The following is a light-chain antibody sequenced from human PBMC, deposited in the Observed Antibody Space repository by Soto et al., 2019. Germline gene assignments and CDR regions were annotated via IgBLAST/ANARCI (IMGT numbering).Light chain of an antibody. CDR3: QQSYSTPDT. J-gene: IGKJ2*01. V-gene: IGKV1-39*01. Sequence: DIQMTQSPSSLSASVGDRVTITCRASQSISAYINWYQQKTGKAPKFLIYTASHLQSGVPPRFSGSGSGTDFTLSISSLQPEDFATYYCQQSYSTPDTFGPGTRLEIK. CDR1: QSISAY. CDR2: TAS.